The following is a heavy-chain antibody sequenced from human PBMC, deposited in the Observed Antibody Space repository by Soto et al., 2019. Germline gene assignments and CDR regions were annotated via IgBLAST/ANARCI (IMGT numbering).Heavy chain of an antibody. V-gene: IGHV3-9*01. CDR1: GFTFDDYA. D-gene: IGHD2-15*01. J-gene: IGHJ4*02. Sequence: EVRLVESGGGLVQPGRSLRLSCAASGFTFDDYAMHWVRQAPGKGLEWVSGISWNSGSIGYADSVKGRFTISRDNAKNSLYLQMNSLRAEDTALYYCAKADGSWGQGTLVTVSS. CDR2: ISWNSGSI. CDR3: AKADGS.